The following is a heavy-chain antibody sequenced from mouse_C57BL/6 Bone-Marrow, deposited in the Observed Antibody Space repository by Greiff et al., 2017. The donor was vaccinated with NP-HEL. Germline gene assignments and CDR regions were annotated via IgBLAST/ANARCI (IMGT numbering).Heavy chain of an antibody. J-gene: IGHJ3*01. CDR3: ASSGYYPAWFAY. CDR1: GYTFTSYW. Sequence: QVQLQQPGAELVRPGSSVKLSCKASGYTFTSYWMHWVKQRPIQGLEWIGNIDPSDSETHYNQKFKDKATLTVDKSSSTAYMQLSSLTSEDSAVYYCASSGYYPAWFAYWGQGTLVTVSA. D-gene: IGHD2-3*01. V-gene: IGHV1-52*01. CDR2: IDPSDSET.